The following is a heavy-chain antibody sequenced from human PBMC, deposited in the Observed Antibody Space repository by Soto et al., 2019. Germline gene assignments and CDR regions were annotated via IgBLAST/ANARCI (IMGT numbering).Heavy chain of an antibody. CDR2: ISSSSMTI. CDR3: TRESSAYYCDF. J-gene: IGHJ4*02. CDR1: GFIFSSYS. V-gene: IGHV3-48*01. D-gene: IGHD3-3*01. Sequence: GGSLRLSCAASGFIFSSYSMNWVRQAPGKGLEWLSYISSSSMTIYYTDSVKGRFTISRDNAKNSLYLQMDSLRVEDTAVYYCTRESSAYYCDFWGQGALVTVSS.